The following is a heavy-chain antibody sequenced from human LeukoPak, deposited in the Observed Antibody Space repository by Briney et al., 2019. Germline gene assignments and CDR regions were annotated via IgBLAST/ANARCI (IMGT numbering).Heavy chain of an antibody. V-gene: IGHV1-69*13. CDR1: GGTFSSYA. D-gene: IGHD6-13*01. CDR2: IIPIFGTA. CDR3: AREAAAGTRGFAFDY. Sequence: SVKVSCKASGGTFSSYAISWVRQAPGQGLEWMGGIIPIFGTANYAQKFQGRVTITADESTSTAYMELSSLRSEDTAVYYCAREAAAGTRGFAFDYWGQGTLVTVSS. J-gene: IGHJ4*02.